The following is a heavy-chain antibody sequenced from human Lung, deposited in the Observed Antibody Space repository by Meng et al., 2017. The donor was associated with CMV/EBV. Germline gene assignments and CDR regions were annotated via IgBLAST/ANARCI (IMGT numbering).Heavy chain of an antibody. V-gene: IGHV3-30*02. CDR1: GFNFRTYG. D-gene: IGHD3-3*01. Sequence: GGSXRLXCAASGFNFRTYGMHWVRQAPGKGLQWVSFTRVDGSNQYYADSVKGRFTTSRDNAENTMSLQMNSLRVEDTAVYYCAKGTILQWGDGIDMWGQGXMVTVSS. CDR3: AKGTILQWGDGIDM. CDR2: TRVDGSNQ. J-gene: IGHJ3*02.